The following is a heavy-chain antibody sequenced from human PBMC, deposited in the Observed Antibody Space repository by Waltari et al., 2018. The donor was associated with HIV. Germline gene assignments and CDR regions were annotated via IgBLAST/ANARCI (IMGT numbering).Heavy chain of an antibody. V-gene: IGHV3-48*03. J-gene: IGHJ6*02. D-gene: IGHD2-2*01. CDR3: ARDGSSLYYYYYGMDV. CDR2: ISSSGSTI. Sequence: EVQLVESGGGLVQPGGSLRLSCAGSGFTFSSYEMNWVSQAPGKGLEWVSYISSSGSTIYYADSVKGRFTISRDNAKNSLYLQMNSLRAEDTAVYYCARDGSSLYYYYYGMDVWGQGTTVTVSS. CDR1: GFTFSSYE.